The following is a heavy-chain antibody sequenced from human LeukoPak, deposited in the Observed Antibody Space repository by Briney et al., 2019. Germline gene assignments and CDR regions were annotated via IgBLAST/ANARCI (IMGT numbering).Heavy chain of an antibody. D-gene: IGHD6-6*01. V-gene: IGHV4-4*07. CDR3: ARGEGSSSSLPFDY. CDR2: IYTSGST. CDR1: GGSISSYY. J-gene: IGHJ4*02. Sequence: SETLSLTCTVSGGSISSYYWSWIRQPAGKGLEWIGRIYTSGSTNYNPSLKSRVTMSVDTSKNQFSLKLSSVTAADTAVYYCARGEGSSSSLPFDYWGQGTLVTVSS.